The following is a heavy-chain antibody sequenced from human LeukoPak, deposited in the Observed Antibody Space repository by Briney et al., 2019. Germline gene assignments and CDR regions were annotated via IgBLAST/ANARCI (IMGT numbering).Heavy chain of an antibody. CDR2: INHSGST. Sequence: KPSETLSLTCAVYGGSFSGYYWSWIRQPPGKGLDWIGEINHSGSTNYNPSLKSRVTISVDTSKNQFSLKLSSVTAADTAVYYCAGNEDSSGPIDYWGQGTLVTVSS. CDR1: GGSFSGYY. D-gene: IGHD3-22*01. CDR3: AGNEDSSGPIDY. J-gene: IGHJ4*02. V-gene: IGHV4-34*01.